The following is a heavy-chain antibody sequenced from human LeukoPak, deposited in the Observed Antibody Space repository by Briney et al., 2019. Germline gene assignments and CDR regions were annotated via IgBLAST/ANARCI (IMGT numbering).Heavy chain of an antibody. CDR2: INTEGSST. J-gene: IGHJ4*02. Sequence: GGSLRLSCAASGFTFSSYWMHWVRQAPGKGLVWVSRINTEGSSTSYADSVKGRFTISRDNAKNTLYLQMNSLRAEDTAVYYCARNYYGSGSPIDYWGQGTLVTVSS. D-gene: IGHD3-10*01. V-gene: IGHV3-74*01. CDR3: ARNYYGSGSPIDY. CDR1: GFTFSSYW.